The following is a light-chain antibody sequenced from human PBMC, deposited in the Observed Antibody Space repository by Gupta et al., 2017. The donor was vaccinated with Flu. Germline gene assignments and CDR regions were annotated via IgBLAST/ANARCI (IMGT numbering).Light chain of an antibody. CDR3: QQYGNIPLT. CDR1: QSLRNNS. V-gene: IGKV3-20*01. Sequence: ERATLSCRASQSLRNNSLAWYQQKPGQAPRLLIYGISNRATGIPDRFSGSGSGTDLTLTISRLEPEDFAVYYCQQYGNIPLTFGGGTKVEIK. J-gene: IGKJ4*01. CDR2: GIS.